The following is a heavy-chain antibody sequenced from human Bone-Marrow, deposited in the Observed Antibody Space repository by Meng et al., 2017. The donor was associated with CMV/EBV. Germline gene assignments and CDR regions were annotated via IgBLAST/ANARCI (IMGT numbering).Heavy chain of an antibody. D-gene: IGHD4-11*01. CDR1: GFTFSSYA. V-gene: IGHV3-30*04. Sequence: GESLKISCAASGFTFSSYAMHWVRQAPGKGLEWVAVISYDGSNKYYADSVKGRFTISRDNAENTVFLQMNSLRVEDTALYYCVRSTPAGTDYWDWGQGTQVTVSS. CDR3: VRSTPAGTDYWD. J-gene: IGHJ1*01. CDR2: ISYDGSNK.